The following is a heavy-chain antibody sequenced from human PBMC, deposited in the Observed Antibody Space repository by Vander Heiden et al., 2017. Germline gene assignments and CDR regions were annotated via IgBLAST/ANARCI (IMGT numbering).Heavy chain of an antibody. V-gene: IGHV3-21*01. Sequence: QAPGKGLEWVSSISSTSIYICYSDSVKGRFTISRDNAKNSLYLQMNSLRAEDTAVYYCARDLDSSLDYWGQGTLVTVSS. CDR2: ISSTSIYI. CDR3: ARDLDSSLDY. J-gene: IGHJ4*02. D-gene: IGHD3-22*01.